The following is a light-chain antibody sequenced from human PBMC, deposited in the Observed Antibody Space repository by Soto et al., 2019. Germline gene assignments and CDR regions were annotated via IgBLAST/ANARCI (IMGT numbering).Light chain of an antibody. Sequence: QSALTQPASVSGSPGQSITISCTGTSSDVGGYNYVSWYQQHPGKAPQIMIYDVSNRPSGVANRFSGSKSGNTASLTTSGLQAEDEADYYCSSYTSSSTPYVFGTGTKVTVL. V-gene: IGLV2-14*01. CDR2: DVS. J-gene: IGLJ1*01. CDR3: SSYTSSSTPYV. CDR1: SSDVGGYNY.